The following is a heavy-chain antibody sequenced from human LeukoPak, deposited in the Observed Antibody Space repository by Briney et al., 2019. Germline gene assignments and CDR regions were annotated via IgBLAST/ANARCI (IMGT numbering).Heavy chain of an antibody. Sequence: GGSLRLSCAASGFPLRRYSMSWVRQAPGKGREWVSSISGSGGYTYYADSVKARFTISRDSSKNTLYLQMNSLRAEDTTVYYCAKEYSGYDFDYWGQGTLVTVSS. CDR1: GFPLRRYS. CDR2: ISGSGGYT. V-gene: IGHV3-23*01. CDR3: AKEYSGYDFDY. D-gene: IGHD5-12*01. J-gene: IGHJ4*02.